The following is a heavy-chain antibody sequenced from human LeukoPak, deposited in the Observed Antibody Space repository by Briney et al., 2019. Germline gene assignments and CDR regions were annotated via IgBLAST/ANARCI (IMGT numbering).Heavy chain of an antibody. CDR1: GGSISSGGYY. Sequence: SQTLSLTCTVSGGSISSGGYYWSWIRQHPGKGLEWIGYIYYSGSTYYNPSLKSRVTISVDTSKNQFSLKLESVTAADTALYYCARVSGSYYSDYWGRGTLVTVSS. CDR3: ARVSGSYYSDY. V-gene: IGHV4-31*03. D-gene: IGHD1-26*01. J-gene: IGHJ4*02. CDR2: IYYSGST.